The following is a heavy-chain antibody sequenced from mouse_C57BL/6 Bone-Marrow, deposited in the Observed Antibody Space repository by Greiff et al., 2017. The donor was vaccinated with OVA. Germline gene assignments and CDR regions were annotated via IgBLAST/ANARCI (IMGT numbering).Heavy chain of an antibody. CDR2: IDPENGDT. Sequence: EVQRVESGAELVRPGASVKLSCTASGFNIKDDYMHWVKQRPEQGLEWIGWIDPENGDTEYASKFQGKATITADTSSNTAYLQLSSLTSEDTAVYYCTTLDSSGYYFDYWGQGTTLTVSS. CDR3: TTLDSSGYYFDY. D-gene: IGHD3-2*02. V-gene: IGHV14-4*01. J-gene: IGHJ2*01. CDR1: GFNIKDDY.